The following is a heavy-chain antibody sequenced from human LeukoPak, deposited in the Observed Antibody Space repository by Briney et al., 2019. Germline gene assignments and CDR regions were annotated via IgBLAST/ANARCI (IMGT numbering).Heavy chain of an antibody. Sequence: NPSETLSLTCAVYGGSFSDYYWSWIRQPPGKGLEWIGYIYYSGSTYYNPSLKSRVTISVDTSKNQFSLKLSSVTAADTAVYYCARDWVGATGNFDYWGQGTLVTVSS. CDR1: GGSFSDYY. CDR2: IYYSGST. J-gene: IGHJ4*02. V-gene: IGHV4-30-4*08. D-gene: IGHD1-26*01. CDR3: ARDWVGATGNFDY.